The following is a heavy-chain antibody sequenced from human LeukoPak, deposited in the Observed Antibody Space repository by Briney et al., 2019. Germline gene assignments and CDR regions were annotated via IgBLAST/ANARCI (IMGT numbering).Heavy chain of an antibody. CDR2: INLDGSKR. D-gene: IGHD4-23*01. J-gene: IGHJ3*02. Sequence: PGGSLRLSCPTSGFTFSHYWMSWVRQAPGKGLEWLANINLDGSKRYRVDSVKGRFTISRDNAQNSLYLQMNSLRVEDTAVYYCARDGAPRWAFDIWGQGTLVSVSS. CDR3: ARDGAPRWAFDI. CDR1: GFTFSHYW. V-gene: IGHV3-7*01.